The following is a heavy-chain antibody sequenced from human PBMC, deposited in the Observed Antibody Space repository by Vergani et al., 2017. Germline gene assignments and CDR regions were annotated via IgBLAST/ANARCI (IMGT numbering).Heavy chain of an antibody. J-gene: IGHJ4*02. Sequence: QVQLQESGPGLVKPSETLSLTCPVPGGSISSYYWSWIRQPAGKCLEWIGRIYTRGSTNYNPSLKSRVTMSVDTYKNQFYLTLSSVTAADTAVYYCARAPMITFGGVIVPAYYFDYWGQGTLVTVSS. CDR1: GGSISSYY. V-gene: IGHV4-4*07. CDR2: IYTRGST. D-gene: IGHD3-16*02. CDR3: ARAPMITFGGVIVPAYYFDY.